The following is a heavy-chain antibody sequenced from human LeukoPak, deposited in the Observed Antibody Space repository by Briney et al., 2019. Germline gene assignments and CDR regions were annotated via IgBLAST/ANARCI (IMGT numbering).Heavy chain of an antibody. D-gene: IGHD3-9*01. J-gene: IGHJ3*02. CDR3: ARGLPDILTGKYAFDI. Sequence: SETLSLTCTVSGGSISSYYWSWIRQPPGKGLEWIGYIYYSGSTNYNPSLKSRVTISVDTSKNQFSLKLSSVTAADTAVYYCARGLPDILTGKYAFDIWGQGTMVTVSS. CDR1: GGSISSYY. CDR2: IYYSGST. V-gene: IGHV4-59*12.